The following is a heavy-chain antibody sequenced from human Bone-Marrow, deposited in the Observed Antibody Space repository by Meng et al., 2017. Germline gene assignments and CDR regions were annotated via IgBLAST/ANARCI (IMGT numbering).Heavy chain of an antibody. CDR1: GFTFNSYA. CDR2: ISYDGSNK. CDR3: ARVIVYPKNDYFDY. V-gene: IGHV3-30*04. D-gene: IGHD2-15*01. J-gene: IGHJ4*02. Sequence: GESLKISCAASGFTFNSYAMHWVRQAPGKGLEWVAVISYDGSNKYYADSVKGRFTISRDNSKNTLYLQMNSLRAEDTAVYYCARVIVYPKNDYFDYWGQGTLVTVSS.